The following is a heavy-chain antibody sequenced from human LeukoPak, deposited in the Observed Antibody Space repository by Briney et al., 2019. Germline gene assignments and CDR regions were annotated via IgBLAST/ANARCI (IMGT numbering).Heavy chain of an antibody. D-gene: IGHD1-26*01. CDR2: ILTAGKT. CDR1: GFTVSSNF. J-gene: IGHJ3*02. Sequence: PGGSLRLSCAASGFTVSSNFMSWVRQAPGKGLEWVSVILTAGKTYYADSVKGRFTISRDDSKNMVYLQMNSLRAEDTAVYYCGKNRYSGSLSPFDIWGQGTMVTVSS. CDR3: GKNRYSGSLSPFDI. V-gene: IGHV3-53*01.